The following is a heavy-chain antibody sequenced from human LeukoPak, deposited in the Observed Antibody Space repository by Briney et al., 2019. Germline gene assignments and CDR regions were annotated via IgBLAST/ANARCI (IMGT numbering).Heavy chain of an antibody. V-gene: IGHV3-33*01. D-gene: IGHD3-16*01. CDR3: ARSLGGYGPFDY. Sequence: PGRSLRLSCAASGFTFSSYGTHWVRQAPGKGLEWVAVIWYDGSNKYYADSVKGRFTISRDNSKNTLYLQMNSLRAEDTAVYYCARSLGGYGPFDYWGQGTLVTVSS. CDR2: IWYDGSNK. J-gene: IGHJ4*02. CDR1: GFTFSSYG.